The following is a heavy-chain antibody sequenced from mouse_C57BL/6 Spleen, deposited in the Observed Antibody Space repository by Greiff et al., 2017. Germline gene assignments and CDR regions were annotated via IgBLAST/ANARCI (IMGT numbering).Heavy chain of an antibody. D-gene: IGHD2-1*01. V-gene: IGHV1-52*01. J-gene: IGHJ2*01. CDR1: GYTFTSYW. CDR2: IDPSDSET. CDR3: ARFYYGNYGDY. Sequence: VQLQQPGAELVRPGSSVKLSCKASGYTFTSYWMHWVKQRPIQGLEWIGNIDPSDSETHYNQKFKDKATLTVDKSSSTAYMQLSSLTSEDSAVYYCARFYYGNYGDYWGQGTTLTGSS.